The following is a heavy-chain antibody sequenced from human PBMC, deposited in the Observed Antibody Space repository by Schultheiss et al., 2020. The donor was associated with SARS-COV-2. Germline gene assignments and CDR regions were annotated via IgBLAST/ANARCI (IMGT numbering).Heavy chain of an antibody. CDR3: AKVLRPLSQGGYNSLGEDGMDV. J-gene: IGHJ6*02. CDR2: ISSGGSNT. CDR1: GFTFSDYY. Sequence: GGSLRLSCAASGFTFSDYYMSWIRQAPGKGLEWVSYISSGGSNTYYADSVKGRFTVSRDTSKNTLYLQMNTLRVEDTAVYYCAKVLRPLSQGGYNSLGEDGMDVWGQGTTVTVSS. V-gene: IGHV3-11*04. D-gene: IGHD5-24*01.